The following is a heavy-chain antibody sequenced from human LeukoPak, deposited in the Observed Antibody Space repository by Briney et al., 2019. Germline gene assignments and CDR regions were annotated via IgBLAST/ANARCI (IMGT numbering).Heavy chain of an antibody. Sequence: GGSLRLSCAASGVTFSSYAMHWVRQAPGKGLEYVSAISSNGGSTYYAHSVKGRFTISRDNSKNTLYLQMGSLRAEDMAVYYCARERDYYFDYWGQGTLVTVSS. V-gene: IGHV3-64*01. D-gene: IGHD3/OR15-3a*01. CDR2: ISSNGGST. J-gene: IGHJ4*02. CDR1: GVTFSSYA. CDR3: ARERDYYFDY.